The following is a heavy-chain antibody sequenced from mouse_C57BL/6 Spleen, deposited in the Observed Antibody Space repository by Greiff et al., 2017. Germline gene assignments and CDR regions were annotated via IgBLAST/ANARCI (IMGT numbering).Heavy chain of an antibody. J-gene: IGHJ2*01. CDR1: GYTFTDYY. V-gene: IGHV1-26*01. Sequence: EVQLQQSGPELVKPGASVKISCKASGYTFTDYYMNWVKQSNGKSLEWIGDINPNNGGTSYNQKFKGKATLTVDKSSSTAYMELRSLTSEDSAVYYCARGGYLDYWGQGTTLTVSS. CDR2: INPNNGGT. CDR3: ARGGYLDY.